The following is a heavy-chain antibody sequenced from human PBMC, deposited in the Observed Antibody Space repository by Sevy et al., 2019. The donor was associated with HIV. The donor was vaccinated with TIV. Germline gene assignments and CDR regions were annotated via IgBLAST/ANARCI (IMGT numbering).Heavy chain of an antibody. D-gene: IGHD3-22*01. CDR2: FDPEDGET. CDR3: ATAREYYEDNSGYFDY. Sequence: ASVKVSCKVSGHTLTEISMHWVRQTPGRGLEWMGRFDPEDGETIYAQKFQGRITMTEDTSTDTAYLELSSLRSEDTAVYYCATAREYYEDNSGYFDYWGPGTLVTVSP. V-gene: IGHV1-24*01. CDR1: GHTLTEIS. J-gene: IGHJ4*02.